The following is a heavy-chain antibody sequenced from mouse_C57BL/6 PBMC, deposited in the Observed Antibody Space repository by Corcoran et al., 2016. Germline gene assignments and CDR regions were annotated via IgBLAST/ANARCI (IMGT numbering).Heavy chain of an antibody. D-gene: IGHD1-1*01. CDR1: GYTFTDYY. CDR2: INPNNGGT. CDR3: AITTVVAPYYFDY. Sequence: VQLQQSGPELVKPGASVKISCKASGYTFTDYYMNWVKQSHGKSLEWIGDINPNNGGTSYNQKFKGKATLTVYKSSSTAYMELRSLTSEDSAVYYCAITTVVAPYYFDYWGQGTTLTVSS. J-gene: IGHJ2*01. V-gene: IGHV1-26*01.